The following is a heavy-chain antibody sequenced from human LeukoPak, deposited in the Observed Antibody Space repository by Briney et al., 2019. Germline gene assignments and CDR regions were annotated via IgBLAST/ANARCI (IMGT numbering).Heavy chain of an antibody. CDR1: GGTFSSYA. V-gene: IGHV1-69*13. J-gene: IGHJ5*02. CDR3: ARRPYCGGDCYVWFDP. CDR2: IIPIFGTA. D-gene: IGHD2-21*02. Sequence: SVKVSCKASGGTFSSYAISWVRQAPGQGLEWMGGIIPIFGTANYAQKFQGRVTITADESTSTAYMELSSLRSEDTAVYYCARRPYCGGDCYVWFDPWGQGSLVTVSS.